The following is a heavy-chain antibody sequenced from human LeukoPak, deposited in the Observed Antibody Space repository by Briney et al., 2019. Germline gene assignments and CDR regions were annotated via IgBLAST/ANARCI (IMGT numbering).Heavy chain of an antibody. J-gene: IGHJ4*02. CDR2: IYYSGST. D-gene: IGHD3-22*01. CDR3: ARETMMYVGTYYFDY. Sequence: SQTLSLTCTVSGGSISSGGYYWSWIRQHPGKGLEWIGYIYYSGSTYYNPSLKSRVTISVDTSKNQFSLKLSSVTAADTAVHYCARETMMYVGTYYFDYWGQGTLVTVSS. V-gene: IGHV4-31*03. CDR1: GGSISSGGYY.